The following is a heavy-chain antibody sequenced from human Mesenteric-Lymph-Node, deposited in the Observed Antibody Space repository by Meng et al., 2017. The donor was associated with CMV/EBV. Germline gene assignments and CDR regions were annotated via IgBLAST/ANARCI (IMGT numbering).Heavy chain of an antibody. J-gene: IGHJ6*02. CDR1: GFTFSNYA. CDR2: ISYDGNNQ. D-gene: IGHD2-2*01. CDR3: ARGGNCSSTSCPRGDYYYYGMDV. V-gene: IGHV3-30*04. Sequence: GGSLRLSCAASGFTFSNYAMHWVRQAPGKGLEWVAVISYDGNNQYYADSVKGRFTISRDNSNNTLYLQMNSLRAEETAVYYCARGGNCSSTSCPRGDYYYYGMDVWGQGTTVTVSS.